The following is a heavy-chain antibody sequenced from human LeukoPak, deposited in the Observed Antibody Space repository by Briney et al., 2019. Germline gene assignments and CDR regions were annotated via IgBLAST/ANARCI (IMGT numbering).Heavy chain of an antibody. CDR2: IYDIGTT. D-gene: IGHD6-13*01. Sequence: SETLSLTCTDSGGSITRFYWSWIRQPPGKGLEWIGYIYDIGTTNYNPSLKTRVTISVDTSNNQFSLKLSSVTAADTAVYYCATGVHGITAAGDYYFDYWGQGTLVTVSS. J-gene: IGHJ4*02. CDR1: GGSITRFY. CDR3: ATGVHGITAAGDYYFDY. V-gene: IGHV4-59*03.